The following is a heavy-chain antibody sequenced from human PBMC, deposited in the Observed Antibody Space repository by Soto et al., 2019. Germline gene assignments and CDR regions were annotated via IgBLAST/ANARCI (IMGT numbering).Heavy chain of an antibody. CDR2: IFFTGIT. J-gene: IGHJ6*02. V-gene: IGHV4-61*01. CDR1: GGSVTTGSYN. CDR3: ARDGHGMDV. Sequence: QVQLQESGPGLVRPSETLSLTCTVSGGSVTTGSYNWSWIRRPPGKGLEWIGNIFFTGITHYNPSLNNRVTMSVDTSKNQFSLTVTSVTDADTAVYYCARDGHGMDVWGQGTSVTVSS.